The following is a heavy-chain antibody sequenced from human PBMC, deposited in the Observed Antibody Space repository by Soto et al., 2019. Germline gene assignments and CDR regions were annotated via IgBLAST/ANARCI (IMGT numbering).Heavy chain of an antibody. D-gene: IGHD6-6*01. CDR2: ISSSSSYI. Sequence: LIRTAQGKRLLWVSSISSSSSYIYYADSVKGRFTISRDNAKNSLYLQMNSLRAEDTAVYYCARDVDSSSGTLLYYYYCMDVWGQGPTVTVS. CDR3: ARDVDSSSGTLLYYYYCMDV. V-gene: IGHV3-21*01. J-gene: IGHJ6*02.